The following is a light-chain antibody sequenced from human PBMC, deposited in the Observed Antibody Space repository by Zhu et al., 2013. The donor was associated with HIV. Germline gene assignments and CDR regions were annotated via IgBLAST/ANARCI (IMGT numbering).Light chain of an antibody. Sequence: EVVLTQSPATLSVSPGETATLSCRASQSLNTNLAWYQQKPGQRPRLLIYAASTRASDIPARFSGRGSGTDFTLTISSLQSEDFAVFFCQQYNTWPRTFGQGTRVEI. CDR1: QSLNTN. CDR2: AAS. V-gene: IGKV3-15*01. CDR3: QQYNTWPRT. J-gene: IGKJ1*01.